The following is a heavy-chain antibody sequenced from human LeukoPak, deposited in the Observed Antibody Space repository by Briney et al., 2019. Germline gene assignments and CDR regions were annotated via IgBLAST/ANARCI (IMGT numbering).Heavy chain of an antibody. CDR3: ATEGRIAAFDY. J-gene: IGHJ4*02. V-gene: IGHV1-24*01. CDR2: FDPEDGET. CDR1: GYTLTELS. D-gene: IGHD6-13*01. Sequence: ASVKVSCKVSGYTLTELSMHWVRQAPGKGLEWMGGFDPEDGETIYARKSQGRVTMTEDTSTDTAYSELGRLRSEDTAVYYCATEGRIAAFDYWGQGTLVTVSS.